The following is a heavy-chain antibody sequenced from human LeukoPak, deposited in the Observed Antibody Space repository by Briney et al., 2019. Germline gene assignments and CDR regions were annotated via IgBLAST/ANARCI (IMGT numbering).Heavy chain of an antibody. J-gene: IGHJ4*02. CDR1: GGTFSSYA. Sequence: ASVKVSCKASGGTFSSYAISWVRQAPGQGLEWMGRIIPILGIANYAQKFQGRVTITADKSTSTAYMELSSLRSEDTAVYYCARENSSGWPDYWGQGTLVTVSS. D-gene: IGHD6-19*01. CDR3: ARENSSGWPDY. CDR2: IIPILGIA. V-gene: IGHV1-69*04.